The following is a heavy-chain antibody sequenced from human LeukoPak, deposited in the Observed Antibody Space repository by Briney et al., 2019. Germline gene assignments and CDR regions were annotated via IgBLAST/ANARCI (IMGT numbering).Heavy chain of an antibody. Sequence: ASVEVSCKTSGYTFSNYGVSWVRQAPGQGLEWMGWISAYNNNTNYAQKFQGRLTMTTDTSTSTAYMELRSLRSDDTAVYYCARDMVRGVVDAFDIWGQGTMVTVSS. CDR2: ISAYNNNT. V-gene: IGHV1-18*01. CDR1: GYTFSNYG. J-gene: IGHJ3*02. D-gene: IGHD3-10*01. CDR3: ARDMVRGVVDAFDI.